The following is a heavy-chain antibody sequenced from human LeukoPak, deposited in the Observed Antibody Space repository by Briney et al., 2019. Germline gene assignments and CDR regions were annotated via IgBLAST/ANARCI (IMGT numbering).Heavy chain of an antibody. Sequence: SETLSLTCTVSGGSISSYYWSWIRQPPGKGPEWIGYIYYSGSTNYNPSLKSRVTISVDTSKNQFSLKLSSVTAADTAVYYCARAARGVVPAAIGVFDYWGQGTLVTVSS. CDR2: IYYSGST. CDR3: ARAARGVVPAAIGVFDY. CDR1: GGSISSYY. D-gene: IGHD2-2*02. J-gene: IGHJ4*02. V-gene: IGHV4-59*01.